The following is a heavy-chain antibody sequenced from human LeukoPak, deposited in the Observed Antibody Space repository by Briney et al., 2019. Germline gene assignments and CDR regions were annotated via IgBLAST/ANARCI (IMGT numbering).Heavy chain of an antibody. Sequence: SVKVSCKASGGTFSSYAISWVRQAPGQGLEWMGGIIPIFGTANYAQKFQGRVTITADESTSTAYMELSSLRSEDTAVYYCARAQYPTVVTIPSSFDYWGQGTLVTVSS. CDR3: ARAQYPTVVTIPSSFDY. CDR1: GGTFSSYA. D-gene: IGHD4-23*01. V-gene: IGHV1-69*13. CDR2: IIPIFGTA. J-gene: IGHJ4*02.